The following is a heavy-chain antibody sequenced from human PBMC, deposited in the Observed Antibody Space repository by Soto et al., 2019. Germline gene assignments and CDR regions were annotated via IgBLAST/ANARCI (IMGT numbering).Heavy chain of an antibody. Sequence: QVPLVQSGAEVKKPGSSVKVSCKASGGSFSSYAITWVRQAPGQGLEWMGGIIPISATTHYAQKFQGRVTITADVSTSIAYMELSSLRSEDTAVYYCSRAQGRRISLVISYSYYDGMDVWGQGTTLTASS. CDR3: SRAQGRRISLVISYSYYDGMDV. V-gene: IGHV1-69*01. CDR1: GGSFSSYA. D-gene: IGHD2-2*01. CDR2: IIPISATT. J-gene: IGHJ6*02.